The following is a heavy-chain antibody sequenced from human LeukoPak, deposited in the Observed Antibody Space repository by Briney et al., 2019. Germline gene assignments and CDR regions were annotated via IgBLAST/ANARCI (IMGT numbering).Heavy chain of an antibody. D-gene: IGHD6-6*01. V-gene: IGHV3-30-3*01. Sequence: GGSLRLSCAASGFTFSSYAMPWVRQAPGKGLEWVAVISYDGSNKYYADSVKGRFTISRDNSKNTLYLQMNSLRAEDTAVYYCASSVGYSSSRLDYWGQGTLVTVSS. CDR3: ASSVGYSSSRLDY. CDR2: ISYDGSNK. CDR1: GFTFSSYA. J-gene: IGHJ4*02.